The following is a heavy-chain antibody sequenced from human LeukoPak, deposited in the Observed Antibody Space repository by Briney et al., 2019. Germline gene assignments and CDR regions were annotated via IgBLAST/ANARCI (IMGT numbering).Heavy chain of an antibody. CDR1: GFTFSSYT. V-gene: IGHV3-21*01. CDR3: ARALTTLTYEGY. D-gene: IGHD1-1*01. CDR2: ISGSNSYI. Sequence: GGSLRLSCAASGFTFSSYTMHWIRQAPGKGLEWVSSISGSNSYIFYADSEKGRFTVSRDNAKDSLYLQMNSLRAEDTAVYYCARALTTLTYEGYWGQGTLVTVSS. J-gene: IGHJ4*02.